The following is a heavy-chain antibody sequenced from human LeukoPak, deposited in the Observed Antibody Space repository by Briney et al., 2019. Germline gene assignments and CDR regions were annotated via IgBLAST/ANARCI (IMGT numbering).Heavy chain of an antibody. Sequence: GASVKVSCKASGYTFTSYDINWVRQATGQGLEWMGWMNPNSGNTGYAQKFQGRVTITRNTSISTAYMELSSLGFDDTAVYYCARERKLNYAGSPERAFDIWGQGTLVTVSS. D-gene: IGHD3-22*01. CDR2: MNPNSGNT. V-gene: IGHV1-8*03. CDR3: ARERKLNYAGSPERAFDI. CDR1: GYTFTSYD. J-gene: IGHJ3*02.